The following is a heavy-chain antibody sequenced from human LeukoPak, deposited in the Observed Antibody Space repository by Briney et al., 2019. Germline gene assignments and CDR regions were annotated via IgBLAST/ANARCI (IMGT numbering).Heavy chain of an antibody. V-gene: IGHV3-23*01. D-gene: IGHD3-22*01. Sequence: PGGSLRLSCAASGFTFSSYAMSWVRQAPGKGLEWVSAISGSGGSTYYADSVKGRFTISRDNSKNTLYLQMNSLRAEDTAAYYCAKGTDLRITMIVVVTGFFDYWGQGTLVTVSS. CDR1: GFTFSSYA. CDR2: ISGSGGST. CDR3: AKGTDLRITMIVVVTGFFDY. J-gene: IGHJ4*02.